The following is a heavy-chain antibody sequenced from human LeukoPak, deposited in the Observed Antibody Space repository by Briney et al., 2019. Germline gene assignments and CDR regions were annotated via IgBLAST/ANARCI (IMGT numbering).Heavy chain of an antibody. CDR3: ARGAEAETSPLDF. CDR1: GYVFSDYY. J-gene: IGHJ4*02. Sequence: ASVKVSCKASGYVFSDYYMHWVRQAPGQGLEWLGWINPKSGAADYAQQFRGRVTMTRDTSINTDYMEMKRVTSDDTAVYYCARGAEAETSPLDFWGRGTLVIVS. CDR2: INPKSGAA. D-gene: IGHD6-13*01. V-gene: IGHV1-2*02.